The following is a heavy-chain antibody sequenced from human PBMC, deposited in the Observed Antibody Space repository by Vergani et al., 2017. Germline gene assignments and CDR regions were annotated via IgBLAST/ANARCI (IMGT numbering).Heavy chain of an antibody. CDR2: ISWDGGST. CDR3: AKPRKTSRWYFDY. Sequence: EVQLVESGGVVVQPGGSLRLSCAASGFTFDDYTMHWVRQAPGKGLEWVSLISWDGGSTYYADSVKGRFTISRDNSKNSLYLQMNSLRTEDTALYYCAKPRKTSRWYFDYWGQGTLVTVSS. CDR1: GFTFDDYT. J-gene: IGHJ4*02. V-gene: IGHV3-43*01. D-gene: IGHD4-23*01.